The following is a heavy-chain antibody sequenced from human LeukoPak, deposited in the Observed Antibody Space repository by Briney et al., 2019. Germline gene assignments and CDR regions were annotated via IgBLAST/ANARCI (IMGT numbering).Heavy chain of an antibody. CDR3: AGSANTDGGDGYYFDY. D-gene: IGHD2-21*02. J-gene: IGHJ4*02. CDR2: IIPIFGTA. Sequence: ASVKVSCKASGGTFSSYAISWVRQAPGQGLEWMGGIIPIFGTANYAQKFQGRVTITADKSTSTAYMELSSLRSEDTAVYYCAGSANTDGGDGYYFDYWGQGTLVTVSS. CDR1: GGTFSSYA. V-gene: IGHV1-69*06.